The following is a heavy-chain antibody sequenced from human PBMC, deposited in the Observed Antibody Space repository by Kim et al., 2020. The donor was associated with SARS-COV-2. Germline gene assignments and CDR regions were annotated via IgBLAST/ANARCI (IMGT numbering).Heavy chain of an antibody. V-gene: IGHV3-23*01. CDR3: AKVTSGSSGWFEYFQH. CDR2: IRDSGGST. CDR1: GFTFNSYA. D-gene: IGHD6-19*01. J-gene: IGHJ1*01. Sequence: GGYLRLSCAASGFTFNSYAMSWVRQAPGKGLEWVSGIRDSGGSTKYADSVKGRFSISRDNSKNTLYLQMDSLRAEDTAVYYCAKVTSGSSGWFEYFQHWGQGTLVTVSS.